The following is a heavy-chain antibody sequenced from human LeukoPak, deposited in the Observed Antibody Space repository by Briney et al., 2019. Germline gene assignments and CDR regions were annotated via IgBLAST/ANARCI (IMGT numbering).Heavy chain of an antibody. V-gene: IGHV4-34*01. Sequence: PSETLSLTCAVYGGSFSGYYWSWIRQPPGKGLEWIGEINHSGSTNYNPSLKSRVTISVDTSKNQLSLKLSAVTAAGTAVYYCARVTGYMIEDYFDYWGQGTLVTVSS. CDR3: ARVTGYMIEDYFDY. D-gene: IGHD3-22*01. J-gene: IGHJ4*02. CDR1: GGSFSGYY. CDR2: INHSGST.